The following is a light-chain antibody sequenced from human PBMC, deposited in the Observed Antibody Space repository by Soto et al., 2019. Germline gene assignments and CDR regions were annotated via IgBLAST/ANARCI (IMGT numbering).Light chain of an antibody. J-gene: IGKJ1*01. CDR3: QQSYSTPRWT. CDR1: QSISSW. Sequence: DLQLTQSPSTLSASAGERANITCRASQSISSWLAWYQQNPGKAPNLLIYAAASLQSGGPSSISSGGAGTDVTTPISSLQQEDVATYYCQQSYSTPRWTFGQGTKVDI. V-gene: IGKV1-39*01. CDR2: AAA.